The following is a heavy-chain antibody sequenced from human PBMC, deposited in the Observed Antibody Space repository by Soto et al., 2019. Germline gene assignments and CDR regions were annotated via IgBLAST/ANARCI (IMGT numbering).Heavy chain of an antibody. CDR2: ISAYNDNI. CDR3: ARHDFWSGYSDY. V-gene: IGHV1-18*01. J-gene: IGHJ4*02. D-gene: IGHD3-3*01. CDR1: GYTFTSYG. Sequence: GASVKVSCKTSGYTFTSYGITWVRQAPGQGLEWMGWISAYNDNINYAQKLQGRVTMTTDTSTSTAYMELRSLRSDDTAVFYCARHDFWSGYSDYWGQGTLVTVSS.